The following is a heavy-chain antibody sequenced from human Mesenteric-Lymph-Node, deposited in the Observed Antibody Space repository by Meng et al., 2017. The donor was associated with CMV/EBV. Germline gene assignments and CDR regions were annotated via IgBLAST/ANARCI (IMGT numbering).Heavy chain of an antibody. J-gene: IGHJ6*02. Sequence: KVSCKGSGYSFTSYWIGWVRQMPGKGLEWMGIIYPGDSGTRYSPSFQGQVTISADKSISTAYLQWSSLKASDTAMYYCARHRGYYDILTGYRPYYYYYGMDVWGQGTTVTVSS. CDR3: ARHRGYYDILTGYRPYYYYYGMDV. V-gene: IGHV5-51*01. D-gene: IGHD3-9*01. CDR1: GYSFTSYW. CDR2: IYPGDSGT.